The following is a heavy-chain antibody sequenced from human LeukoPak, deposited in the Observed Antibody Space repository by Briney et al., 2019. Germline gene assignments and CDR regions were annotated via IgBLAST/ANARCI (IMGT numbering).Heavy chain of an antibody. CDR1: GFTVSSNY. Sequence: GGSLRLSCAASGFTVSSNYMSWVRQAPGKGLVWVSRIKPDGSDTNYADSVKGRFTISRDNAKNTVYLQMNSLRAEDTAVYYCARGKYGGYFIDYWGQGTLVTVSS. CDR3: ARGKYGGYFIDY. CDR2: IKPDGSDT. J-gene: IGHJ4*02. V-gene: IGHV3-74*01. D-gene: IGHD5-12*01.